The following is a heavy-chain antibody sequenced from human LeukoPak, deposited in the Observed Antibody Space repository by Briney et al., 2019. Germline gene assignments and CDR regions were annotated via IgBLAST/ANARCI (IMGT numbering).Heavy chain of an antibody. Sequence: GGSLRLSCAASGFTFSNAWMSWVRQAPGKGLEWVSYISSSGSTIYYADSVKGRFTIPRDNAKNSLYQQMNSLRAEDTAVYYCARESSGSYYNDFDYWGQGTLVTVSS. D-gene: IGHD3-10*01. CDR2: ISSSGSTI. CDR3: ARESSGSYYNDFDY. J-gene: IGHJ4*02. V-gene: IGHV3-11*04. CDR1: GFTFSNAW.